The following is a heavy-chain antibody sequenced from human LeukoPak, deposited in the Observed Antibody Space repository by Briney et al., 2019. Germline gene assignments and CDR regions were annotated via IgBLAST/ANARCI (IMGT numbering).Heavy chain of an antibody. Sequence: PSETLSLTCAVYGGSFSGYYWSWIRQPPGKGLEWIGEINHSGSTNYNPSLKSRVTISVDTSKNQFSLKLSSVTPEDTAVYYCARGGMLAALTDAFDIWGQGTMVTVSS. CDR2: INHSGST. D-gene: IGHD6-6*01. J-gene: IGHJ3*02. CDR3: ARGGMLAALTDAFDI. V-gene: IGHV4-34*01. CDR1: GGSFSGYY.